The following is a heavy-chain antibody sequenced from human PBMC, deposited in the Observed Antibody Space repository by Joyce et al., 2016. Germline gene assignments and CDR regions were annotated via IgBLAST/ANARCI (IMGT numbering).Heavy chain of an antibody. V-gene: IGHV3-30*04. D-gene: IGHD1-14*01. CDR2: ISYDGKNT. CDR1: GFTFSGHS. Sequence: QVKLVESGGGVVQPGRSLRLSCAASGFTFSGHSMHWVRQAPGKELDWVAIISYDGKNTYYGDSMKGRFTSSRDNSKNTVYLQVDSLRTEDTAVYYCARDGPKTTWDPGYYFDFWGQGTLVTVSS. CDR3: ARDGPKTTWDPGYYFDF. J-gene: IGHJ4*02.